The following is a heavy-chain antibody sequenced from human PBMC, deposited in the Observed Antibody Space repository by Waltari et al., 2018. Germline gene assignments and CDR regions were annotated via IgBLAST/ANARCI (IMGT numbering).Heavy chain of an antibody. Sequence: PLQESGPGLVKPSRTLSLSCAVSGDSVTSANWGSWVRQSPQRGLEWIGQVLSTGKTNYSPSFASRVTMSLDASNNQFSLKVTSATAADPAVYYCARDRGRGLYLDVWGPGTLVTVSP. CDR3: ARDRGRGLYLDV. CDR2: VLSTGKT. D-gene: IGHD2-15*01. V-gene: IGHV4-4*02. J-gene: IGHJ4*02. CDR1: GDSVTSANW.